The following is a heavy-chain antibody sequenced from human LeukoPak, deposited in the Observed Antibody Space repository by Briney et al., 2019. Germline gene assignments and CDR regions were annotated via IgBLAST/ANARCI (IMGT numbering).Heavy chain of an antibody. Sequence: SVKVSCKASGGTFISYAISWVRQAPGQGLEWMGRIIPILGIANYAQKFQGRVTITADKSTSTAYMELSSLRSEDTAVYYCAPSGGYNLDYWGQGTLVTVSS. D-gene: IGHD1-26*01. CDR3: APSGGYNLDY. CDR1: GGTFISYA. CDR2: IIPILGIA. V-gene: IGHV1-69*04. J-gene: IGHJ4*02.